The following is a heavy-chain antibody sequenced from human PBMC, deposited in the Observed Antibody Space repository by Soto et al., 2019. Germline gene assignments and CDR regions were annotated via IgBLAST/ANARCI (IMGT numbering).Heavy chain of an antibody. CDR2: VRGSDNTM. J-gene: IGHJ6*03. CDR3: ARGLAVGSYCYYLYMNV. Sequence: QVQLVESGGGLVKPGGSLRLSCAASGFTFRDYYMTWIRQAPGKGPERLSYVRGSDNTMSYADSVKGRFAISMDNAKSTLYLQMNSMRAEDTAVYYCARGLAVGSYCYYLYMNVWGTGTTVTVSS. D-gene: IGHD3-16*01. CDR1: GFTFRDYY. V-gene: IGHV3-11*01.